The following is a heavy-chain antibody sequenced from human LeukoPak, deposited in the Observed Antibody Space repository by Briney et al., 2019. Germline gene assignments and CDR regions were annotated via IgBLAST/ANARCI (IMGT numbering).Heavy chain of an antibody. Sequence: GGPLRLSCAASGFTFSSYSMNWVRQAPGKGLGWVSFISSSSSTIYYADSVKGRFTVSRDNTKNSLYLQMNSLRAEDTAVYYCARDRGGSYSAIDYWGQGTLVTVSS. CDR1: GFTFSSYS. D-gene: IGHD1-26*01. V-gene: IGHV3-48*04. CDR2: ISSSSSTI. CDR3: ARDRGGSYSAIDY. J-gene: IGHJ4*02.